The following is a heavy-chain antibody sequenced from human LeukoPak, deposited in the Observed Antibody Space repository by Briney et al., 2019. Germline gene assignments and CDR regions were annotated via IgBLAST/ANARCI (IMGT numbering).Heavy chain of an antibody. CDR1: GFTFSSYW. V-gene: IGHV3-7*01. CDR3: ARDPGYGSGSCPEEYFDY. Sequence: GGSLRLSCAASGFTFSSYWMSWVRQAPGKGLEWVANIKQDGSEKYYVDSVRGRFTISRDNAKNSLYLQMNSLRAEDTAVYYCARDPGYGSGSCPEEYFDYWGQGTLVTVSS. CDR2: IKQDGSEK. D-gene: IGHD3-10*01. J-gene: IGHJ4*02.